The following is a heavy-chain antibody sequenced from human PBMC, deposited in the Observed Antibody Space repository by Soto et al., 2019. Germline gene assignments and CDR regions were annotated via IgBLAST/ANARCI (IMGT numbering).Heavy chain of an antibody. D-gene: IGHD6-13*01. V-gene: IGHV1-3*01. CDR2: ISGADGNT. Sequence: GASVKVSCKASRYIFTNYAIHWVRQAPGQRLEWMGWISGADGNTRYSPKFQGRLTVTRDTSTSTVYLELSSLRSDDTAVYYCARDLAAAAYWGQGTLVTVSS. J-gene: IGHJ4*02. CDR3: ARDLAAAAY. CDR1: RYIFTNYA.